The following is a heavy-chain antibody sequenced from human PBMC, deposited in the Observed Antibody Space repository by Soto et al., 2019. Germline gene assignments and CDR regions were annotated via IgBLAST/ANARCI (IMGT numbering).Heavy chain of an antibody. J-gene: IGHJ6*02. D-gene: IGHD1-1*01. CDR2: ISAYNDNT. CDR1: GYTFSSYA. Sequence: ASVKVSCKPSGYTFSSYAISWVRQAPGQGLEWMGWISAYNDNTNYVQKFQGRVTMTRNTSISTAYMELSSLRSEDTAVYYCARERTGTTSMDVWDQGTTVTVSS. V-gene: IGHV1-18*01. CDR3: ARERTGTTSMDV.